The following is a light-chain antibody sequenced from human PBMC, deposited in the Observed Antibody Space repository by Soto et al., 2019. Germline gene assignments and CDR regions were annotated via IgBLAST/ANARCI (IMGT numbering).Light chain of an antibody. CDR3: QKYDSTPPT. V-gene: IGKV3-20*01. Sequence: EIVLTQSPGTLSLSPGERATLSCRASQSVNSNYLAWYQRKPGQAPRLLIYGASNRATDIPYRFSASGSGTDFTLTITRLDAEDFAVYYCQKYDSTPPTFGQGTKVEVK. J-gene: IGKJ1*01. CDR2: GAS. CDR1: QSVNSNY.